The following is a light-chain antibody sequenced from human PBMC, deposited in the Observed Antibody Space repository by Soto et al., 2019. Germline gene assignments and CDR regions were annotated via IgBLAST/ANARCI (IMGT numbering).Light chain of an antibody. V-gene: IGKV1-5*03. J-gene: IGKJ2*01. Sequence: DIQMTQYPSTLSASVGDRVTITCRASQSISTWLAWYQQKPGKAPKLLIYKASSLRNGVPSRFSGSGSGTVFTLTIYSLQPDDFASYYCQQYNGYPHTFGQGTKLEIK. CDR2: KAS. CDR1: QSISTW. CDR3: QQYNGYPHT.